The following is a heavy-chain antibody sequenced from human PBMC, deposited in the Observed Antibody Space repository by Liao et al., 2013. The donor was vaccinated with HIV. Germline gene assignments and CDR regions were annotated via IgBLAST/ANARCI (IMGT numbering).Heavy chain of an antibody. J-gene: IGHJ3*02. V-gene: IGHV4-34*01. D-gene: IGHD3-10*01. CDR1: GGSYSDYY. CDR3: ARGGRKFYDSGSYYIRGYAFDI. CDR2: IDHSGTS. Sequence: QEQLHQWGARLLKPSETLSLTCVLYGGSYSDYYWSWIRQSPGKGLEWIGEIDHSGTSTYNPSLKSRVIISVDTSKNQFSLRLNLTAADTALYFCARGGRKFYDSGSYYIRGYAFDIWGQGTRVTVSS.